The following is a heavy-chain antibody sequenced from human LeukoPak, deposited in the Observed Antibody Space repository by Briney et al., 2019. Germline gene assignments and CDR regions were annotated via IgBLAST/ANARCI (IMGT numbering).Heavy chain of an antibody. CDR3: ARDKDHAEGYFDY. V-gene: IGHV4-31*03. CDR1: GGSISSGGYY. CDR2: IYYSGST. D-gene: IGHD2-15*01. Sequence: SETLSLTCTVSGGSISSGGYYWSWIRQHPGKGLEWIGYIYYSGSTYYNPSLKSRVTISVDTSKNQFSLKLSSVTAADTAVYYCARDKDHAEGYFDYWGQGTLVTVSS. J-gene: IGHJ4*02.